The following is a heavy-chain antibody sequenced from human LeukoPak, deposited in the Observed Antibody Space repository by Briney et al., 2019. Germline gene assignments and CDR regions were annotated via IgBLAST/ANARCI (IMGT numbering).Heavy chain of an antibody. Sequence: GGCLGLSCAASGFTFNDYYMSWIRQAPGKGLEWLSYINIGGTNTHYADSVKGRFTISRDNAKKSLYLEMNNLRAEDTAVYYCATDGAGFDTWGQGVLVTVSS. CDR1: GFTFNDYY. V-gene: IGHV3-11*01. CDR2: INIGGTNT. J-gene: IGHJ5*02. CDR3: ATDGAGFDT.